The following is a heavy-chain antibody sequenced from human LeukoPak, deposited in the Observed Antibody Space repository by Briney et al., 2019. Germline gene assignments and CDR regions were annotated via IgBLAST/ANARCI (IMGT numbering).Heavy chain of an antibody. CDR2: IWYDGSNK. CDR1: GFTFSSYG. V-gene: IGHV3-33*03. J-gene: IGHJ3*02. CDR3: AKARGALGAFDI. Sequence: GGSLRLSCAASGFTFSSYGMHWVRQAPGKGLEWVAVIWYDGSNKYYADSVKGRFTISRDNSKNTLYLQMNSLRAEDTAVYYCAKARGALGAFDIWGQGTMVTVSS. D-gene: IGHD3-10*01.